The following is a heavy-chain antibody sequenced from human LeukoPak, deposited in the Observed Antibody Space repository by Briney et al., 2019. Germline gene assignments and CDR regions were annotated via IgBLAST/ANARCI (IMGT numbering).Heavy chain of an antibody. J-gene: IGHJ6*03. CDR2: IWYDGSNK. Sequence: PGRSLRLSCAASGFTFSSYGMHWVRQAPGKGLEWVAVIWYDGSNKYYADSVKGRFTISRDNSKSTLYLQMNSLRAEDTAVYYCARSTVAGTPGYYYYYYMDVWGKGTTVTVSS. D-gene: IGHD6-19*01. V-gene: IGHV3-33*01. CDR3: ARSTVAGTPGYYYYYYMDV. CDR1: GFTFSSYG.